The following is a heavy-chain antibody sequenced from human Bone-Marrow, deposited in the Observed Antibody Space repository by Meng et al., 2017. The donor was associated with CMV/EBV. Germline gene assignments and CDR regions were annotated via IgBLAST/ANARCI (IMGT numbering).Heavy chain of an antibody. Sequence: GGSLRLACAASGFTFSSYSMNWVRQAPGKGLEWVSSISSSSSYIYYADSEKGRFTISRDNAKNSLYLQMNSMRAEDTAVYYCARDTAGSRYDFWSGYYGLSDYYYGMDVWGQGTTVTVSS. CDR2: ISSSSSYI. J-gene: IGHJ6*02. CDR3: ARDTAGSRYDFWSGYYGLSDYYYGMDV. D-gene: IGHD3-3*01. V-gene: IGHV3-21*01. CDR1: GFTFSSYS.